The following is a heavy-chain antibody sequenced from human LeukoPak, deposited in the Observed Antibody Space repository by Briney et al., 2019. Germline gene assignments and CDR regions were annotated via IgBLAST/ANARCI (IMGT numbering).Heavy chain of an antibody. Sequence: SETLSLTCAVYSWSFSGYYWSWIRQPPGKGLEWIGEINHSGSTNYNPSLKSRVTISVDTSKNQFSLKLSSVTAADTAVYYCARGGGFTYYYDSSGQYFDYWGQGTLVTVSS. J-gene: IGHJ4*02. CDR1: SWSFSGYY. D-gene: IGHD3-22*01. CDR2: INHSGST. CDR3: ARGGGFTYYYDSSGQYFDY. V-gene: IGHV4-34*01.